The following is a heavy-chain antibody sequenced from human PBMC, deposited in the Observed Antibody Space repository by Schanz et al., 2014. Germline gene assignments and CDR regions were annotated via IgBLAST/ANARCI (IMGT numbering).Heavy chain of an antibody. J-gene: IGHJ4*02. CDR1: GFTFDDYA. D-gene: IGHD3-3*01. Sequence: EVQLVESGGGLVQPGRSLRLYCAASGFTFDDYAMHWVRQAPGKGLEWVSGISWNSGSIGYEDSVKGRFTISRDNAKNTLYLQMNSLRADDTALYFCVKDMYDIWSGRFDYWGQGTLVTVSS. V-gene: IGHV3-9*01. CDR3: VKDMYDIWSGRFDY. CDR2: ISWNSGSI.